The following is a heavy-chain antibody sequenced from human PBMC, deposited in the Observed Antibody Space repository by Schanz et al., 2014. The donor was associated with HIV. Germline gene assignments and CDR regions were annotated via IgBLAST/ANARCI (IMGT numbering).Heavy chain of an antibody. D-gene: IGHD1-20*01. CDR2: IKSKTDGGTT. CDR3: AKDQGDVTGTPFDY. V-gene: IGHV3-15*01. J-gene: IGHJ4*02. CDR1: GFIFSDYY. Sequence: VQLVESGGGLVKPGGSLRLSCAVSGFIFSDYYMSWIRQAPGKGLEWVGLIKSKTDGGTTDYAAPVKGRFTISRDDSKNTLYLQMNSLRAEDTAMYYCAKDQGDVTGTPFDYWGQGTLVTVSS.